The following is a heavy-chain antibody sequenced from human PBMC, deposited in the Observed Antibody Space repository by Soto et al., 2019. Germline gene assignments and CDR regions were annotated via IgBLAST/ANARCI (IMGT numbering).Heavy chain of an antibody. CDR3: ARGKAVVGGYDYYYYMDV. CDR2: INPNSGGT. CDR1: GYTFTGYY. Sequence: ASVKVSCKASGYTFTGYYMHWVRQAPGQGLEWMGWINPNSGGTNYAQKFQGWVTMTRDTSISTAYMELSRLRSDDTAVYYCARGKAVVGGYDYYYYMDVWGKGTTFTVSS. D-gene: IGHD6-19*01. V-gene: IGHV1-2*04. J-gene: IGHJ6*03.